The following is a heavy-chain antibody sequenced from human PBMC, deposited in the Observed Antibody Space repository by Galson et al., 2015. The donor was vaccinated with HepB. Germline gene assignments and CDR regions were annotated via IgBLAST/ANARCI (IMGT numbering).Heavy chain of an antibody. CDR2: ISGYNGNT. CDR3: ARLWGGVWCSRTSCPGYPDY. D-gene: IGHD2-2*01. V-gene: IGHV1-18*04. Sequence: SVKVSCKASGYTFSSHGFTWVRQAPGQGLEWMGWISGYNGNTNYEQKFQGRVTMTTDTSTSTAYMELRSLRSDDTAVYFCARLWGGVWCSRTSCPGYPDYWGQGTLVTVSS. CDR1: GYTFSSHG. J-gene: IGHJ4*02.